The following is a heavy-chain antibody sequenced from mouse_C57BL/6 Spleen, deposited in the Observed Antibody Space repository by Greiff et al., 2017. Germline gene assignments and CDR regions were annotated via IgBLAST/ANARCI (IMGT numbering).Heavy chain of an antibody. CDR1: GYTFTSYW. V-gene: IGHV1-55*01. J-gene: IGHJ3*02. Sequence: VQLQQPGAELVKPGASVKMSCKASGYTFTSYWLTWVKQRPGQGLEWIGDLYPGSGSTNYNEKFKSKATLTVDTSSSTAYMQLSSLTSEDSAVYYCEREYYGSSGYWGQGTLVTVSA. D-gene: IGHD1-1*01. CDR2: LYPGSGST. CDR3: EREYYGSSGY.